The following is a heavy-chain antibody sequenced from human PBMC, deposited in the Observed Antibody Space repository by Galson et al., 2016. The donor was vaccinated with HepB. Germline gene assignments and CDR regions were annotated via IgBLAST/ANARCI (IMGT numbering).Heavy chain of an antibody. Sequence: SLRLSCAASGFTFSSYGMHWVRQAPGKGLEWVAVISYDGSNKYYADSVEGRFTISRDNSKNTLYLQMNTLRAEDTAVYYCARDYLTYTGSYLYSWGQGTLVTVSS. CDR3: ARDYLTYTGSYLYS. J-gene: IGHJ4*02. V-gene: IGHV3-30*03. CDR2: ISYDGSNK. D-gene: IGHD1-26*01. CDR1: GFTFSSYG.